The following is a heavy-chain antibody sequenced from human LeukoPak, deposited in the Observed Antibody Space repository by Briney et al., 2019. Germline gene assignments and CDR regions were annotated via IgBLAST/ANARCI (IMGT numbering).Heavy chain of an antibody. Sequence: GASVKVSCKASGGTFSKYTISWVRQAPGQGLEWMGGIIPIFGTANYAQKFQGRVTITADESTSTAYMKLSSLRSEDTAVYYCARGSNLYDSREYFQHWGQGTLVTVSS. CDR1: GGTFSKYT. V-gene: IGHV1-69*13. CDR3: ARGSNLYDSREYFQH. J-gene: IGHJ1*01. CDR2: IIPIFGTA. D-gene: IGHD3-22*01.